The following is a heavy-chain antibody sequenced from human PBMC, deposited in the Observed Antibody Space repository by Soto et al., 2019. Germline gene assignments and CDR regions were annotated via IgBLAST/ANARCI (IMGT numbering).Heavy chain of an antibody. D-gene: IGHD3-16*02. V-gene: IGHV3-23*01. CDR2: ISGSGGST. Sequence: EVQLLESGGGLVQPGGSLRLSCAASGCTFSSYAMGWVRQAPGKGLEWGSGISGSGGSTYYADSVKGRFTISRDNSKNTLYLEMNSLRSEDTAVYYCAKLIVKSWFDPWGQGTLGTVSS. CDR1: GCTFSSYA. J-gene: IGHJ5*02. CDR3: AKLIVKSWFDP.